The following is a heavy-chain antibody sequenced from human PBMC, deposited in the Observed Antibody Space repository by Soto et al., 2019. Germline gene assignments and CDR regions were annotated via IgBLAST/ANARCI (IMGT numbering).Heavy chain of an antibody. CDR2: ISWNSGTI. V-gene: IGHV3-9*01. J-gene: IGHJ6*02. D-gene: IGHD6-13*01. CDR3: AKDMRGGSSSSRYYYCLDV. CDR1: GFTFDDYA. Sequence: EVQLVESGGGLVQPGRSLRLSCAASGFTFDDYAMHWVRQAPGKGLEWVSGISWNSGTIVYAESVKGRFTISRDNAKNSLYLQMNSLRGEDTALYYCAKDMRGGSSSSRYYYCLDVWGQGTTVTVSS.